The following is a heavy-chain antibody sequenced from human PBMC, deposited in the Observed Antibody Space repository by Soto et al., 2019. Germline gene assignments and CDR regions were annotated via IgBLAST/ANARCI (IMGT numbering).Heavy chain of an antibody. V-gene: IGHV5-10-1*01. Sequence: GESLKISCNGSEYIFTSYWISWLRQMPGKGLEWMGRIDPSDSYTDYRPSFQGHVTISADKSISTAYLQWSSLEASDSAMYYCTRHSKSGPFDHWGQGTLVTVSS. CDR2: IDPSDSYT. J-gene: IGHJ4*02. CDR1: EYIFTSYW. D-gene: IGHD3-22*01. CDR3: TRHSKSGPFDH.